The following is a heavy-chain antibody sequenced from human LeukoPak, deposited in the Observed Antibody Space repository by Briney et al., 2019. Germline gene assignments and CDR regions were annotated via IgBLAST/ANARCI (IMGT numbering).Heavy chain of an antibody. Sequence: GGSLRLSCAASGFTFSSYSMNWVRQAPGKGLEWVSSISSSSSYIYYADSVKGRFTISRDNAKNSLYLQMNSLRAEDTAVYYCARDRGYSGSLGFDYWGQGTLVTVSS. CDR2: ISSSSSYI. J-gene: IGHJ4*02. D-gene: IGHD6-6*01. V-gene: IGHV3-21*01. CDR3: ARDRGYSGSLGFDY. CDR1: GFTFSSYS.